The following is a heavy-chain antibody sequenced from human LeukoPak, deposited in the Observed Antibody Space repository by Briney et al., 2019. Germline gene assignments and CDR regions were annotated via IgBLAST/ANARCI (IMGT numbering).Heavy chain of an antibody. CDR2: IIPILGIA. CDR1: GGTFSSYT. CDR3: ARMGYYDFWSGHPFDY. Sequence: SVKVSCKASGGTFSSYTISWVRQAPGQGLEWMGRIIPILGIANYAQKFQGRVTITADKSTSTAYMELSSLRSEDTAVYYCARMGYYDFWSGHPFDYWGQGTLVTVSS. V-gene: IGHV1-69*02. J-gene: IGHJ4*02. D-gene: IGHD3-3*01.